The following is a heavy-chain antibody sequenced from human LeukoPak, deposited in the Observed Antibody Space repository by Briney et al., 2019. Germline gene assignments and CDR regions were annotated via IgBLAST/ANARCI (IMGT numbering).Heavy chain of an antibody. D-gene: IGHD7-27*01. CDR2: TYYRSKWYN. CDR1: GDSVPTSNTA. V-gene: IGHV6-1*01. J-gene: IGHJ4*02. Sequence: SQTLSLTRAFSGDSVPTSNTAWNWIRQSPPRGLEWLGRTYYRSKWYNNYAVSVKSRITINPDTSKNQFSLQLNSVTPEDTAVYYCARGTWGSTYYFDYWGQGTLVTVSS. CDR3: ARGTWGSTYYFDY.